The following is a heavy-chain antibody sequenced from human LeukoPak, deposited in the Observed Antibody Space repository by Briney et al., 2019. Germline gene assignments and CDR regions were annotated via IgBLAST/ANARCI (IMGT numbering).Heavy chain of an antibody. Sequence: KPGGSLRLSCAASGLTGSHNYVSWVRQAPGKGLEWVSAIHTSGDTCYADSVKGRFTISRDTSKNTLYLQINSLRVEDTAVYYCIVFGDSNHWGQGTLVTVSS. J-gene: IGHJ5*02. CDR1: GLTGSHNY. V-gene: IGHV3-53*01. CDR2: IHTSGDT. CDR3: IVFGDSNH. D-gene: IGHD4-17*01.